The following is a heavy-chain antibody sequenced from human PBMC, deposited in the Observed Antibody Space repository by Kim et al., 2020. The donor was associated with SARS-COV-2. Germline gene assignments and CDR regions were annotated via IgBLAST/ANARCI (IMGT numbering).Heavy chain of an antibody. Sequence: SETLSLTCTVSVGSISSSSYYWGWIRQPPGKGLEWIGSIYYSGSTYYNPSLKSRVTISVDTSKNQFSLKLSSVTAADMAVYYCARVARYLDYGDPNNWFDPWGQGTLVTVSS. CDR1: VGSISSSSYY. CDR2: IYYSGST. J-gene: IGHJ5*02. V-gene: IGHV4-39*07. D-gene: IGHD4-17*01. CDR3: ARVARYLDYGDPNNWFDP.